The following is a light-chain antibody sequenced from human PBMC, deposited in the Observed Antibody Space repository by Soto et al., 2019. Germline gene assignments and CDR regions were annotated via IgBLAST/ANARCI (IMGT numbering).Light chain of an antibody. CDR2: WAS. CDR3: QQYYSTPPL. Sequence: DIVLTQSPDSLAVSLGERATINCKSSQSVLYSSNNKNYLAWYQQKPGQPPKLLIYWASTRESGVSDRFSGSGSGTDFTLTISSLQAEDVAVYYCQQYYSTPPLFGQGTRLEIK. J-gene: IGKJ5*01. V-gene: IGKV4-1*01. CDR1: QSVLYSSNNKNY.